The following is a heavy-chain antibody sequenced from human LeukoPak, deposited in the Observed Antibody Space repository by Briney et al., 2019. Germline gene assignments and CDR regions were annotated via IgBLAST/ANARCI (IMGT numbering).Heavy chain of an antibody. D-gene: IGHD4-11*01. Sequence: SETLSLTCTVSGGSISSSSYYWGWIRQPPGKGLEWIGYIYYSGSTYYNPSLKSRVTMSVDTSKNQFSLKLTSVTAADTAVYYCARAYSTYYFDYWGQGTLVTVSS. CDR1: GGSISSSSYY. V-gene: IGHV4-39*07. CDR3: ARAYSTYYFDY. CDR2: IYYSGST. J-gene: IGHJ4*02.